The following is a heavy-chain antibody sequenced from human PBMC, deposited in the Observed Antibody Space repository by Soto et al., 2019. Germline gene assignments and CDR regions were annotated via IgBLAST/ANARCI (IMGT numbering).Heavy chain of an antibody. D-gene: IGHD3-22*01. Sequence: GGSLRLSCAASGFTFSSYAMSWVRQAPGKGLEWVSAISGSGCSTYYADSVKGRFTISRDNSKNTLYLQMNRLRAEDTAVYYCVKDLYDSSGYYFDNWGQGTLVTVSS. V-gene: IGHV3-23*01. CDR2: ISGSGCST. CDR3: VKDLYDSSGYYFDN. CDR1: GFTFSSYA. J-gene: IGHJ4*02.